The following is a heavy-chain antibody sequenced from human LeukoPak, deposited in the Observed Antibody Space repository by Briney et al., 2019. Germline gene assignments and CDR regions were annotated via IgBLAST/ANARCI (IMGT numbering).Heavy chain of an antibody. J-gene: IGHJ4*02. CDR2: IKSKTDGGTT. CDR1: GFTFSNAW. CDR3: TARITMVRGVIIGNSDY. D-gene: IGHD3-10*01. V-gene: IGHV3-15*01. Sequence: PGGSLRLSCAASGFTFSNAWMSWVRQAPGKGLEWVGRIKSKTDGGTTDYAAPVKGRFTISRDDSKNTLYLQMNSLKTEDTAVYYCTARITMVRGVIIGNSDYWGQGTLVAVSS.